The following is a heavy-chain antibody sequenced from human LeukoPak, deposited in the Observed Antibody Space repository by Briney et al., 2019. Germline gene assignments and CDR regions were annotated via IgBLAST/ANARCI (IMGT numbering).Heavy chain of an antibody. V-gene: IGHV3-30*04. CDR3: AKLASQGCCSSGASVIN. J-gene: IGHJ4*02. CDR2: ISYDGSNK. D-gene: IGHD2-15*01. CDR1: GFTFSSYA. Sequence: PGGSLRLSCAASGFTFSSYAMHWVRQAPGKGLEWVAVISYDGSNKYYADSVKGRFTISRDNSKNTLVLQMNSLRADDTAVYYCAKLASQGCCSSGASVINWGQGTLVSVSS.